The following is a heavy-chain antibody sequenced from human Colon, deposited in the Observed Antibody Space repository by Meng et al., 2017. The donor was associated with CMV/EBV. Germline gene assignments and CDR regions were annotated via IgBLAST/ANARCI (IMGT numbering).Heavy chain of an antibody. D-gene: IGHD1/OR15-1a*01. CDR3: ARDWEAAWNTVITDC. CDR1: GYTFSKYG. V-gene: IGHV1-18*01. Sequence: SGYTFSKYGISWLRQAPGQGLEWMGWISAHSGDTWLISPFKQRVILTTDTASSTAHMGLTDLTSDDTAVYYCARDWEAAWNTVITDCWGQGTLVTVSS. J-gene: IGHJ4*02. CDR2: ISAHSGDT.